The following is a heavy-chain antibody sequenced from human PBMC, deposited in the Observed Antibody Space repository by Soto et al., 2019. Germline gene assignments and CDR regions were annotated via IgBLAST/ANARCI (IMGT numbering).Heavy chain of an antibody. J-gene: IGHJ6*02. V-gene: IGHV1-18*01. D-gene: IGHD2-2*01. CDR3: ARGLGLPATINFLPSYYTMDV. CDR1: GYAFSSHG. Sequence: QVQLVQSGAEVKKPGASVKVSCKASGYAFSSHGITWVRQAPGQGLEWMGWISTYNGNTNDAQKLQGRVSKTKDTSSTTAYVELRSPTSEETAGYYCARGLGLPATINFLPSYYTMDVWGQGTKVTVSS. CDR2: ISTYNGNT.